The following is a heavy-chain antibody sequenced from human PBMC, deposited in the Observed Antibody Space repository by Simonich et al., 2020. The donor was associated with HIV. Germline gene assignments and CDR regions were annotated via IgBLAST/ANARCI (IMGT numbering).Heavy chain of an antibody. CDR2: IYWDDDK. CDR1: GFSLSTSGVG. D-gene: IGHD3-10*01. V-gene: IGHV2-5*02. CDR3: AHSPGGGSGSYYNYFDY. Sequence: QITLKESGPTLVKPTQTLTLTCTFSGFSLSTSGVGVGWIRQPPGKALEWFALIYWDDDKRNSPTLKSRLPITKDTSKTQVVLTMTNMDPVDTATYYCAHSPGGGSGSYYNYFDYWGQGTLVTVSS. J-gene: IGHJ4*01.